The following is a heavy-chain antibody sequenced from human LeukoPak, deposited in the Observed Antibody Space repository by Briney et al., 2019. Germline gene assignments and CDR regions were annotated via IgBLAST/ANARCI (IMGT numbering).Heavy chain of an antibody. V-gene: IGHV5-51*01. CDR2: IYPGDSDT. D-gene: IGHD3-10*01. J-gene: IGHJ4*02. CDR1: GYSFTSYW. Sequence: GESLKISGKGSGYSFTSYWIGWVRQMPGKGLEWMGIIYPGDSDTRYSPSFQGQVTISADKSISTAYLQWSSLTASDTAMYYCARLTMVRGVISSVGYWGQGTLVTVSS. CDR3: ARLTMVRGVISSVGY.